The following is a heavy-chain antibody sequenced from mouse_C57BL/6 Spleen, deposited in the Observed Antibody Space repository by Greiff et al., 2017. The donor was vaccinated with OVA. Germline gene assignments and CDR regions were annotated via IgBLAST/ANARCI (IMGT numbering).Heavy chain of an antibody. Sequence: VQLQQSGAELVKPGASVKVSCKPSASPFPSYWLHWVKQRPGQGLGWIGRIHPSDSDTNYNQKFKGKATLTVDKSSSPAYMQLSSLTSEDSAVYYCAICYSNYYFDYWGQGTTLTVSS. CDR3: AICYSNYYFDY. J-gene: IGHJ2*01. CDR2: IHPSDSDT. D-gene: IGHD2-5*01. CDR1: ASPFPSYW. V-gene: IGHV1-74*01.